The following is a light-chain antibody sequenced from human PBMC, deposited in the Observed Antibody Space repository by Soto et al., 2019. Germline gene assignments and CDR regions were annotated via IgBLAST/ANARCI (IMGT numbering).Light chain of an antibody. CDR2: DVT. J-gene: IGLJ1*01. V-gene: IGLV2-14*03. CDR1: SSDVGGYNY. Sequence: QSVLXQPASVSGSSGQSITISCTGTSSDVGGYNYVSWYQHHPGKAPKLIIYDVTNRPSGVSNPFSGSKSGNTASLTISGLQPEDEADYYCSSYTTSNTRQIVFGTGTKVTVL. CDR3: SSYTTSNTRQIV.